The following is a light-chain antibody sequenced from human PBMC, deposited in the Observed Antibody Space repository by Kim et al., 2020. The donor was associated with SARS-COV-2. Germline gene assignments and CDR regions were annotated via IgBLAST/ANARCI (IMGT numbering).Light chain of an antibody. CDR3: SSYAGSNNLV. J-gene: IGLJ2*01. CDR2: EVS. Sequence: GQSITISCHGISSDVDGYNYVSWYQQHPGKAPKLMIYEVSKRPSGVPDRFSGSKSGNAASLTVTGLQAEDEADYYCSSYAGSNNLVFGGGTQLTVL. CDR1: SSDVDGYNY. V-gene: IGLV2-8*01.